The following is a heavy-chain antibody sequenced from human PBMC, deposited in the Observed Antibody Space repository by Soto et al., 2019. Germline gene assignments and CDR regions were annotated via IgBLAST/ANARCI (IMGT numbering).Heavy chain of an antibody. J-gene: IGHJ5*02. Sequence: ESGGGVVQTGTSLRLSCAASGFTFSDNGMHWVRQAPGKGLEWVALTWYDESIKVYADSVKGRFTNSRDNSKNTLYLQMNNLRPEDTAVYYCARDYSAGAGENWFDPWGQGTLVTVSS. V-gene: IGHV3-33*01. CDR1: GFTFSDNG. CDR3: ARDYSAGAGENWFDP. CDR2: TWYDESIK. D-gene: IGHD1-26*01.